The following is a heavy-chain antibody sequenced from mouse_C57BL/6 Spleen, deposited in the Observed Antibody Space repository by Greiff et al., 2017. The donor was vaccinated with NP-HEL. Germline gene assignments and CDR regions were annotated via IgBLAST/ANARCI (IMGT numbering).Heavy chain of an antibody. V-gene: IGHV1-26*01. J-gene: IGHJ4*01. CDR1: GYTFTDYY. D-gene: IGHD1-1*01. CDR3: EIHRYYYGSSYDYAMDY. Sequence: VQLQQSGPELVKPGASVKISCKASGYTFTDYYMNWVKQSPGKSLEWIGDINPNNGGTSYNQKFKGKATLTVDKSSSTACMELRSLTSEDSAVYYCEIHRYYYGSSYDYAMDYWGQGTSVTVSS. CDR2: INPNNGGT.